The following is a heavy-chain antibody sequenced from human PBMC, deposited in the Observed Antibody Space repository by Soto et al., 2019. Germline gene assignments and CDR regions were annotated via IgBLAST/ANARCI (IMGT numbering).Heavy chain of an antibody. CDR1: GYTFTSYY. Sequence: QVQLVQSGAEVKKPGASMKGFCKASGYTFTSYYMHWLRQAPGQGLEWMGTSNPIGGSTAYAQNFQGRVTMTRDKSTSTVYMELSSLRSADAAVYYCARDLYGSGGYFPVHHTFDSWGQGTIVTVSS. V-gene: IGHV1-46*01. CDR2: SNPIGGST. D-gene: IGHD3-10*01. CDR3: ARDLYGSGGYFPVHHTFDS. J-gene: IGHJ4*02.